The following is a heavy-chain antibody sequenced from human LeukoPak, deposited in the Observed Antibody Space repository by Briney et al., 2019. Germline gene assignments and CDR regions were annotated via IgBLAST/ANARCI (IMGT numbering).Heavy chain of an antibody. CDR3: AKVRGTYSSGYYFDS. J-gene: IGHJ4*02. Sequence: PGRSLRLSCAASGFTFDAYAMHWVRQAPGKGLEWLSLISWNSGYIDYADSVKGRFTISRDNAKNSLFLQMDSLRTEDTAFYYCAKVRGTYSSGYYFDSWGQGTLVTVSS. CDR2: ISWNSGYI. CDR1: GFTFDAYA. D-gene: IGHD6-19*01. V-gene: IGHV3-9*01.